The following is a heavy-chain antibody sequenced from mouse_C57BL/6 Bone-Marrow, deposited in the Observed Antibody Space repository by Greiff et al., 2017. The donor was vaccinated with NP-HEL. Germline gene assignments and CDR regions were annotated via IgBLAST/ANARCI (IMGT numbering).Heavy chain of an antibody. CDR1: GYAFSSSW. CDR3: ARRWLLRY. D-gene: IGHD2-3*01. Sequence: VQLQQSGPELVKPGASVKIFCKASGYAFSSSWMNWVKQRPGKGLEWIGRIYPGDGDTNYNGKFKGKATLTADKSSSTAYMQLSSLTSEDSAVYFCARRWLLRYWGQGTLVTVSA. V-gene: IGHV1-82*01. J-gene: IGHJ3*01. CDR2: IYPGDGDT.